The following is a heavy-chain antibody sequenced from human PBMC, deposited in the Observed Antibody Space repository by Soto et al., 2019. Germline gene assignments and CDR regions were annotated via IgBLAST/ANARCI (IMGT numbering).Heavy chain of an antibody. Sequence: GSLRLSCAASGFTFSTYAMTWVRQAPEKGLEWVSGISGTGGSTYYADSVKGRFTMSRDNFKNTLYLQMNSLRADDTAVYYCVKAGFCTGSTCSEFYHSYDGLDVWGQGTTVTVSS. CDR2: ISGTGGST. CDR1: GFTFSTYA. D-gene: IGHD2-8*02. J-gene: IGHJ6*02. V-gene: IGHV3-23*01. CDR3: VKAGFCTGSTCSEFYHSYDGLDV.